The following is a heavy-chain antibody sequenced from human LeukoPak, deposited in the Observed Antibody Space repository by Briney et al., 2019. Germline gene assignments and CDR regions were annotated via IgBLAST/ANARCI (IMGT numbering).Heavy chain of an antibody. J-gene: IGHJ4*02. CDR1: GYTLTELS. D-gene: IGHD1-26*01. Sequence: ASVKVSCKVSGYTLTELSMHWVRQAPGKGLEWMGGFDPEDGETIYAQKFQGRVTMTEDTSTDTAYMELSSLRSEDTAVYYCATDLGSYYSVDYWGQGTLVTVSS. CDR3: ATDLGSYYSVDY. CDR2: FDPEDGET. V-gene: IGHV1-24*01.